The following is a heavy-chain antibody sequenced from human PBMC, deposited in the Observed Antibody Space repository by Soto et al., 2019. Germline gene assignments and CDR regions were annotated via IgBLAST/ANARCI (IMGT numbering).Heavy chain of an antibody. J-gene: IGHJ4*02. CDR1: GYTFTSYG. Sequence: ASVKVSCTASGYTFTSYGISWVRQAPGQGLEWMGWISAYNGNTNYAQKLQGRVTMTTDTSTSTAYMELRSLRSDDTAVYYCARSDPVTMVRGVIILFDYWGQGTLVTVSS. D-gene: IGHD3-10*01. V-gene: IGHV1-18*01. CDR2: ISAYNGNT. CDR3: ARSDPVTMVRGVIILFDY.